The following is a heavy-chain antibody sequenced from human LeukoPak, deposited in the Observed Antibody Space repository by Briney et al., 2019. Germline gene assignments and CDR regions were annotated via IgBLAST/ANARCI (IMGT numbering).Heavy chain of an antibody. CDR2: IKQDGSEK. Sequence: GGSLRLSCAASGFTFSNYAMSWVRQAPGKGLEWVANIKQDGSEKYYVDSVKGRFTISRDNAKNSLYLQMNSLRAEDTAIYYCARQPFDYWGQGTLVTVSS. CDR3: ARQPFDY. V-gene: IGHV3-7*01. J-gene: IGHJ4*02. CDR1: GFTFSNYA.